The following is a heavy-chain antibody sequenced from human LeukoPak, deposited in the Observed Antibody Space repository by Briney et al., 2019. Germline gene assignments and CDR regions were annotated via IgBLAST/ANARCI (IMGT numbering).Heavy chain of an antibody. Sequence: PGGSLRLSCAASGFTVSGNYMSWVRQAPGKGLEWVSLLYSGGSTYCADSVKGRFSISRDNSKNTLYLQMNSLRAEDTAVYYCASRDKGYYYGMDVWGQGTTVTVSS. CDR3: ASRDKGYYYGMDV. D-gene: IGHD5-24*01. J-gene: IGHJ6*02. V-gene: IGHV3-66*01. CDR1: GFTVSGNY. CDR2: LYSGGST.